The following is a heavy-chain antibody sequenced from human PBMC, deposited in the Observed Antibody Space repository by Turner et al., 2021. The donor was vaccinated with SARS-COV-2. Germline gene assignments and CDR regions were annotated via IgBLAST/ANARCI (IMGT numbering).Heavy chain of an antibody. D-gene: IGHD2-15*01. V-gene: IGHV3-23*01. Sequence: EVQLLESGGGLVQPGGSLRLSCAASGFIFRSYAMSWVRQAPGKGLEWVSAISGSGGRTYYADSVKGRFTISRDNSKNTLYLQMNSLRVEDTAVYYCAKDGYDGIYCSGGSCYSGWFDPWGQGTLVTVSS. J-gene: IGHJ5*02. CDR1: GFIFRSYA. CDR3: AKDGYDGIYCSGGSCYSGWFDP. CDR2: ISGSGGRT.